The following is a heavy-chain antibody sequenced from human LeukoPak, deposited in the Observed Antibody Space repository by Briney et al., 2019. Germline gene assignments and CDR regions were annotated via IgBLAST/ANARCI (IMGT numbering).Heavy chain of an antibody. CDR1: GFTFSGSA. CDR2: ISSKANSYAT. J-gene: IGHJ5*02. D-gene: IGHD5-24*01. Sequence: GGSLRLSCAASGFTFSGSALHWVRQASGKGLEWVGRISSKANSYATTYAASVNGRFTISRDDSKNTAYLQMNSLKTEDTAVYYCTPYRDRNWFDPWGLGTLVTVSS. V-gene: IGHV3-73*01. CDR3: TPYRDRNWFDP.